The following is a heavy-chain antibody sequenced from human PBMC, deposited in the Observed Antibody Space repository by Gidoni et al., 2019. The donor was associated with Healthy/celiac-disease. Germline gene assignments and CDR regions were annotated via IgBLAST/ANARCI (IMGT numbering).Heavy chain of an antibody. CDR2: ISGSGGST. D-gene: IGHD3-22*01. Sequence: EVQLLESGGGLVQPGGSLRLSCAASGFTFSSYAMRWVRQAPGKGLEWVSAISGSGGSTYYADSVKGRFTISRDNSKNTLYLQMNSLRAEDTAVYYCAKHYHYYDSSGYDLSLGVYFDYWGQGTLVTVSS. CDR3: AKHYHYYDSSGYDLSLGVYFDY. V-gene: IGHV3-23*01. CDR1: GFTFSSYA. J-gene: IGHJ4*02.